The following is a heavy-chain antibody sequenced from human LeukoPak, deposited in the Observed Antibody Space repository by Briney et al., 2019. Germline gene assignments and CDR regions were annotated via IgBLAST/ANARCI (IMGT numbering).Heavy chain of an antibody. Sequence: SETLSLTCTVSGGSISSYYWSWIRQPPGKGLEWIGYIYYPGSTNYNPSLKSRVTISPDTSNKQFSLKLSSVTAADTAVYYCSRVRRDGYNPLDYWGQGTLVTVSS. D-gene: IGHD5-24*01. CDR2: IYYPGST. J-gene: IGHJ4*02. CDR3: SRVRRDGYNPLDY. CDR1: GGSISSYY. V-gene: IGHV4-59*08.